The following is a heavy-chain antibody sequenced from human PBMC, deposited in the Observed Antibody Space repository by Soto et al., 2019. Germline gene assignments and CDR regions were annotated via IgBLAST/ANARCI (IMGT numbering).Heavy chain of an antibody. CDR2: IIPISGTP. CDR1: GCPFSNYG. J-gene: IGHJ4*02. CDR3: TREVDYCSGGTCYGLDY. Sequence: QAQLVQSGAEVEKPESSVKVSCKASGCPFSNYGINWVRQAPGQGLEWMGGIIPISGTPNYAQNFQGRVKITAEESTSTAYMELRSLRAEDTVVYYCTREVDYCSGGTCYGLDYLGQATQVTVSS. D-gene: IGHD2-15*01. V-gene: IGHV1-69*01.